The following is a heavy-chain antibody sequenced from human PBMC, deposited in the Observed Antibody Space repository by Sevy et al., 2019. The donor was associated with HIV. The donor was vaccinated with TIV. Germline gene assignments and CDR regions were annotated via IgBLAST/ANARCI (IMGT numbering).Heavy chain of an antibody. Sequence: GGSLRLSCAASGFTFSSYGMHWVRQAPGKGLEWVAFIRYDGSNKYYADSVKGRFTISRDNSKNTLYLQMNSLRAEDTAVYYCAMGYWDCSSTSCYPWYMDVWGKGTTVTVSS. CDR2: IRYDGSNK. J-gene: IGHJ6*03. V-gene: IGHV3-30*02. D-gene: IGHD2-2*01. CDR3: AMGYWDCSSTSCYPWYMDV. CDR1: GFTFSSYG.